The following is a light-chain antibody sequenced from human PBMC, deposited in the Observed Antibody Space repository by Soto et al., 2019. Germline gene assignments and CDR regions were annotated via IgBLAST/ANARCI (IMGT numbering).Light chain of an antibody. CDR3: QQYNSYSRT. CDR1: QGIGNA. CDR2: DAS. V-gene: IGKV1-13*02. Sequence: ALQMTQSPSSLSASVGDRVTISCRASQGIGNALGWYQQKPGKAPKLLIYDASSLESGVPSRFSGSGSGTEFTLTISSLQPDDFATYYCQQYNSYSRTFGQGTKVDIK. J-gene: IGKJ1*01.